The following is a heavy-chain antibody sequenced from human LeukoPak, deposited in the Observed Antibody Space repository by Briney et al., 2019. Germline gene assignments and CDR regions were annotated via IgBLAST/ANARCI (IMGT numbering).Heavy chain of an antibody. CDR2: IYSGGTT. V-gene: IGHV3-53*01. J-gene: IGHJ3*02. CDR3: AREISYGDYPSGDAFDN. CDR1: GFTVSSNY. Sequence: GGSLRLSCAASGFTVSSNYMSWVRQAPGKGLEWGSVIYSGGTTYYADSVRGRFPFSRDNSNSTLYLQMNSLRAEDTAVYYCAREISYGDYPSGDAFDNWGQGTMVTVSS. D-gene: IGHD4-17*01.